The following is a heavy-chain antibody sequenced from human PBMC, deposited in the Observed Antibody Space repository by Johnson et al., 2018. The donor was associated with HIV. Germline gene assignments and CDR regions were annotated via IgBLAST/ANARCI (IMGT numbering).Heavy chain of an antibody. CDR3: SKELNPRAFDI. CDR1: GFTFSSYW. V-gene: IGHV3-74*01. J-gene: IGHJ3*02. Sequence: VQLVESGGGLVQPGGSLRLSCAASGFTFSSYWMHWVRQAPGKGLVWVSRINSDGSSTSYADSVKGRFTISRDNAKNTLYLQMNSLRAEDTAVYYCSKELNPRAFDIWGQGTMVTVSS. CDR2: INSDGSST.